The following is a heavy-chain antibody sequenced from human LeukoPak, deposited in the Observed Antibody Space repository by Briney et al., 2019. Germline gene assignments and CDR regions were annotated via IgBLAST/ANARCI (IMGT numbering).Heavy chain of an antibody. J-gene: IGHJ4*02. V-gene: IGHV1-18*01. Sequence: ASVKVSCKASGYPFTSYGINWVRQAPGQGLEWMGWISAYSGNTNYAQKFQDRVTMTTDTSTGTVYMDLRSLRSDDTAVYYCARRKSSSWYSRYFDYWGQGTLVTVSS. D-gene: IGHD6-13*01. CDR1: GYPFTSYG. CDR3: ARRKSSSWYSRYFDY. CDR2: ISAYSGNT.